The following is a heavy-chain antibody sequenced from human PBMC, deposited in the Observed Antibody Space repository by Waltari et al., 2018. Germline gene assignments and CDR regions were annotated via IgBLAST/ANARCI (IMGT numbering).Heavy chain of an antibody. CDR1: GFTFDDYA. CDR3: AKEAVTIFGVVIYYYFDY. J-gene: IGHJ4*02. D-gene: IGHD3-3*01. Sequence: EVQLVESGGGLVQPGRSLRLSCAASGFTFDDYAMHWVRQAPGKGLGWVSGISWNSGSIGYADSVKGRFTISRDNAKNSLYLQMNSLRAEDTALYYCAKEAVTIFGVVIYYYFDYWGQGTLVTVSS. CDR2: ISWNSGSI. V-gene: IGHV3-9*01.